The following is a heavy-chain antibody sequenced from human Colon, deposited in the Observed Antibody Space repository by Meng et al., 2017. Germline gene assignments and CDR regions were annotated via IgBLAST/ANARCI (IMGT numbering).Heavy chain of an antibody. Sequence: EVQLVESGGGLVQPGGAQRLSCAASGFTVSSKYMTWVRQAPGKGLEWVSVIYSDGSTYNADSVKGRFTISRHNSRNTLYLQMNGLRPEDTAFYYCASAPSLGAAIDYWGQGTLVTVSS. CDR1: GFTVSSKY. CDR3: ASAPSLGAAIDY. J-gene: IGHJ4*02. V-gene: IGHV3-53*04. D-gene: IGHD1-26*01. CDR2: IYSDGST.